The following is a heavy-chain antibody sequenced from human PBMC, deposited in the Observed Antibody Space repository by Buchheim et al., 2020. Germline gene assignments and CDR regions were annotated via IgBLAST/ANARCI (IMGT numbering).Heavy chain of an antibody. D-gene: IGHD4-11*01. J-gene: IGHJ4*02. CDR3: AKGSRGYTNYYFDY. Sequence: EVQLVDSGGGLVQPGESLRLSCAASGFSFSGYAMSWVRPAPGKGLEWVASISGSGATTFNADSVKGRFTISRDNSKNILYLQMNSLRAEDTAVYFCAKGSRGYTNYYFDYWGQGTL. V-gene: IGHV3-23*04. CDR2: ISGSGATT. CDR1: GFSFSGYA.